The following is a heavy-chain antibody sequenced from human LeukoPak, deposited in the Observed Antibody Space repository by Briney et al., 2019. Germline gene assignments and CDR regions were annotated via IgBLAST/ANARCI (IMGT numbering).Heavy chain of an antibody. Sequence: PGGSLRLSCAASGFTFSSYGMHWVRQAPGKGLEWVAVISYDGSNKYYADSVKGRFTISRDNAKNSLYLQMNSLRAEDTAVYYCARERVGHGGGDYYFDYWGQGTLVTVSS. CDR1: GFTFSSYG. J-gene: IGHJ4*02. CDR3: ARERVGHGGGDYYFDY. D-gene: IGHD2-21*02. V-gene: IGHV3-30*03. CDR2: ISYDGSNK.